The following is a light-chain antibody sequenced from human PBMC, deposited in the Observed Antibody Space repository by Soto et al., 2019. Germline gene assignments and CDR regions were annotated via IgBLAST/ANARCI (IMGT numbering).Light chain of an antibody. Sequence: DIVMTQSPASLAVSLGERATINCKSSKRVLYSSNNENYLAWYQQKPGQPPRLLIYWASTRESGVPDRFGGSGSETDFTLTISSLQAEDVAVYYCQQYYITPYTFGQGTKLEIK. V-gene: IGKV4-1*01. CDR3: QQYYITPYT. CDR1: KRVLYSSNNENY. CDR2: WAS. J-gene: IGKJ2*01.